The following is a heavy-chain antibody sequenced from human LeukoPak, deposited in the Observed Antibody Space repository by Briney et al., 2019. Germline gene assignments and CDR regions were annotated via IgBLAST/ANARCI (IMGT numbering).Heavy chain of an antibody. V-gene: IGHV3-7*01. D-gene: IGHD6-25*01. CDR3: VGDARQRSDY. Sequence: GGSLRLSCAASGFTFSNFFMSWVRQAPGEGLEWVASITQDGSAKYYEDSVKGRFTISRDNADNSLYLQMNSLRVEDTALYYCVGDARQRSDYWGLGTLVTVSS. J-gene: IGHJ4*02. CDR2: ITQDGSAK. CDR1: GFTFSNFF.